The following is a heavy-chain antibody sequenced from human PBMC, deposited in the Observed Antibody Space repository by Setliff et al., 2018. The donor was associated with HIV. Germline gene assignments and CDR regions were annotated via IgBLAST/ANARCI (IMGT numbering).Heavy chain of an antibody. J-gene: IGHJ3*02. CDR1: GGSISSNY. CDR3: ARFPLLHQNAFDI. D-gene: IGHD2-15*01. V-gene: IGHV4-59*01. CDR2: IYYSGST. Sequence: SETLSLTCTVSGGSISSNYWSWMRQPPGKGLEWIGHIYYSGSTNYNPSLKSRVTISVDTSRNQFSLNLSSVTAADTAVYYCARFPLLHQNAFDIWGQGTMVTVSS.